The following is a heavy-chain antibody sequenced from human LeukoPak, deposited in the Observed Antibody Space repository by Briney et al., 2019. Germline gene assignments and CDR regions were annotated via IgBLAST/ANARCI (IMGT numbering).Heavy chain of an antibody. J-gene: IGHJ2*01. CDR2: ISGSGGST. V-gene: IGHV3-23*01. CDR1: GFTFSSYA. D-gene: IGHD1-26*01. Sequence: PGGSLRLSCAASGFTFSSYAMSWVRQAPGKGLEWVSAISGSGGSTYYADSVKGRFTISRDNSKNTLYLQMNSLRAEDAAVYYCAKRPGNYWYFDLWGRGTLVTVSS. CDR3: AKRPGNYWYFDL.